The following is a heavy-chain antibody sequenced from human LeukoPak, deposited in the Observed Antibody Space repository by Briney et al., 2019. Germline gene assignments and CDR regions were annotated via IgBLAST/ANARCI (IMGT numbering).Heavy chain of an antibody. J-gene: IGHJ5*02. Sequence: GGSLRLSCTVSGFTLSRSAMSWVRQAPGKGLEWVSSINAGGRPFYADPVKGRFTISRDNPNTLYLQLNNVRAEDTAVYFCAQDVTGDAGSWGQGTLVTVSS. V-gene: IGHV3-23*01. CDR3: AQDVTGDAGS. CDR1: GFTLSRSA. D-gene: IGHD7-27*01. CDR2: INAGGRP.